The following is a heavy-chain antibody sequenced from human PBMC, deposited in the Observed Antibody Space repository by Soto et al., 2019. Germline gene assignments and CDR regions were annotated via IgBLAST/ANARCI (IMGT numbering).Heavy chain of an antibody. D-gene: IGHD2-2*01. CDR3: ARGGIVVVPAATRSDYYYYGMDV. CDR2: MNPNSGNT. CDR1: GYTFTSYD. Sequence: ASVKVSCKASGYTFTSYDINWVRQATGQGLEWMGWMNPNSGNTGYAQKFQGRVTMTRNTSISTAYMELSSLRSEDTAVYYCARGGIVVVPAATRSDYYYYGMDVWGQGTTVTVSS. V-gene: IGHV1-8*01. J-gene: IGHJ6*02.